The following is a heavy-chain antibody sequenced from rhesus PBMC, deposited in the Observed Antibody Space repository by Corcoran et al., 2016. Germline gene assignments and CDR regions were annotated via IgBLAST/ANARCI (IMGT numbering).Heavy chain of an antibody. D-gene: IGHD3-28*01. CDR3: TREAITMVDIFDY. V-gene: IGHV1-180*01. CDR1: GYNFNSYY. J-gene: IGHJ4*01. Sequence: QVQLVQSGSEIKQPGSSVKLSCKASGYNFNSYYMHWVIHAPVHGLEWIKLRATYKGKNEYAKKFQGRVTRTPDKSTSTGYLERSSRRSEDTAVYYWTREAITMVDIFDYWGQGVLVTGSS. CDR2: RATYKGKN.